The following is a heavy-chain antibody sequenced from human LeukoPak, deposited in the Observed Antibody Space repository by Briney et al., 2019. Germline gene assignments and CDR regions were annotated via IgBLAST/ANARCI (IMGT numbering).Heavy chain of an antibody. Sequence: GGSLRLSCAASGFTFSSYGMSWVRQAPGKGLEWVSAISGSGGSTYYADSVKGRFTISRDNSKNTPYLQMNSLRAEDTAVYYCAKVKSSSWAFDYWGQGTLVTVSS. J-gene: IGHJ4*02. D-gene: IGHD6-13*01. CDR2: ISGSGGST. CDR1: GFTFSSYG. CDR3: AKVKSSSWAFDY. V-gene: IGHV3-23*01.